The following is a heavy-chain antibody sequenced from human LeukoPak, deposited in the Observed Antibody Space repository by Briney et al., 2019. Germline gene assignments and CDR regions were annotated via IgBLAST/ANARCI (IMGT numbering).Heavy chain of an antibody. D-gene: IGHD5-18*01. V-gene: IGHV3-11*01. Sequence: PGGSLRLSCAASGFTFSDYYMSWIRQAPGKGLEWVSYISSSGSTIYYADSVKGRFTISRDNAKNSLYLQMNSLRAEDTAVYYCARDGDVDTAMVSPCYYGMDVWGKGTTVTVSS. CDR3: ARDGDVDTAMVSPCYYGMDV. CDR2: ISSSGSTI. CDR1: GFTFSDYY. J-gene: IGHJ6*04.